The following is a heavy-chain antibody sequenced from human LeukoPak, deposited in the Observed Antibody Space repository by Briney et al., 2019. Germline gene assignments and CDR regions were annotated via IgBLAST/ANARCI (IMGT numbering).Heavy chain of an antibody. D-gene: IGHD5-12*01. J-gene: IGHJ4*02. CDR3: AMTRGYSGYVFDY. Sequence: GGSLRLSCAASGFTFSSYAMSWVRQAPGKGLEWVSAISGSGGSTYYADSVKGRFTISRDNSKNTLYLQMNSLRAADTAVYYRAMTRGYSGYVFDYWGQGTLVTVSS. CDR2: ISGSGGST. V-gene: IGHV3-23*01. CDR1: GFTFSSYA.